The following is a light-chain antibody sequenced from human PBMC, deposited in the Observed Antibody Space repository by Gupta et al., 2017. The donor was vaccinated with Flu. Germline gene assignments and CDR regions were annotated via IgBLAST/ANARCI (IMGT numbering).Light chain of an antibody. CDR2: GAS. Sequence: TTLPVSPGERATLSCRASQSVSSKLAWYQQKPGQAPRLLIYGASTRATGIPARFSGSGSGTEFTLTISSLQSEDFAVYYCQQYNDWPLYTFGQGTKLEIK. J-gene: IGKJ2*01. V-gene: IGKV3-15*01. CDR3: QQYNDWPLYT. CDR1: QSVSSK.